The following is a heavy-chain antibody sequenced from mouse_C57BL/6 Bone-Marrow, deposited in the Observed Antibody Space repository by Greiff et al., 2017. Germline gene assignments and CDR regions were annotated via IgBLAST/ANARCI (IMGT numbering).Heavy chain of an antibody. V-gene: IGHV1-15*01. CDR1: GYTFTDYE. D-gene: IGHD3-2*01. Sequence: SGAELVRPGASVTLSCKASGYTFTDYEMHWVKQTPVHGLEWIGAIDPETGGTAYNQKFKGKAILTADKSSSTAYMELRSLTSEDSAVYYCTRRQEGNYWGQGTTLTVSS. J-gene: IGHJ2*01. CDR3: TRRQEGNY. CDR2: IDPETGGT.